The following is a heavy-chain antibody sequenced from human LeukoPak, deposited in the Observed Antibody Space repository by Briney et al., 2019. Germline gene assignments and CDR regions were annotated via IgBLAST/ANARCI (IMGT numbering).Heavy chain of an antibody. J-gene: IGHJ2*01. V-gene: IGHV3-13*01. CDR1: GFIFSNYD. Sequence: GGSLRLSCAASGFIFSNYDMHWVRQVTGKGLEWVSGIGSAGETHYPGSVKGRFTISRENAKNSLYLRMSSLRASDTAVYYCVRAGYSSTWYSRYFDLWGRGTLVTVSS. CDR2: IGSAGET. CDR3: VRAGYSSTWYSRYFDL. D-gene: IGHD6-13*01.